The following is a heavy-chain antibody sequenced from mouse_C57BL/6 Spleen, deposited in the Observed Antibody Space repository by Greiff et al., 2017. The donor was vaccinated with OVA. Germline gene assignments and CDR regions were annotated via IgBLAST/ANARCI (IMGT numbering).Heavy chain of an antibody. Sequence: EVKLVESGGGLVKPGGSLKLSCAASGFTFSSYAMSWVRQTPEKRLEWVATISDGGSYTYYPDNVKGRFTISRDNAKNNLYLQMSHLKSEDTAMYYCAREDDYDGTWFAYCGQGTLATVSA. J-gene: IGHJ3*01. CDR1: GFTFSSYA. CDR2: ISDGGSYT. V-gene: IGHV5-4*01. D-gene: IGHD2-4*01. CDR3: AREDDYDGTWFAY.